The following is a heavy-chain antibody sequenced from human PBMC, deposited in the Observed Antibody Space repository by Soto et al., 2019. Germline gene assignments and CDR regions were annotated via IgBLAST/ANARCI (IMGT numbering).Heavy chain of an antibody. V-gene: IGHV6-1*01. Sequence: PSQTLSLTCDISVDIVSTGSATWNCIRQSPSRGLEWLGRTYYRSKWYYDYAVSVRSRISINPDTSKNQFSLQLNSVTPEDTAVYYCVRLVGNSWLDYWGPGTLVTVSS. CDR1: VDIVSTGSAT. J-gene: IGHJ4*02. CDR3: VRLVGNSWLDY. D-gene: IGHD6-13*01. CDR2: TYYRSKWYY.